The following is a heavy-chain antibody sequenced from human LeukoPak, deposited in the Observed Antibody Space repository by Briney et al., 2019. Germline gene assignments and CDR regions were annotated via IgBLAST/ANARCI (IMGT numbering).Heavy chain of an antibody. V-gene: IGHV1-24*01. D-gene: IGHD3-22*01. CDR3: ATKHHYYDSSGLPY. CDR2: FDPEDGET. CDR1: GYTLTELS. J-gene: IGHJ4*02. Sequence: ASVKVSCKVSGYTLTELSMHWVRQAPGKGLEWMGGFDPEDGETIYAQKFQGRVTMTEDTSTDTAYMELSSLRPEDTAVYYCATKHHYYDSSGLPYWGQGTLVTVSS.